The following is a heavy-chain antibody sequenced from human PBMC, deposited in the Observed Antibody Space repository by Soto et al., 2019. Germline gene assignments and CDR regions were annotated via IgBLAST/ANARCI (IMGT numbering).Heavy chain of an antibody. J-gene: IGHJ5*01. CDR2: INDKSTNT. V-gene: IGHV3-23*01. D-gene: IGHD1-1*01. CDR3: VAWVHERLGS. Sequence: QLLESGGGSVMPGGSLRLTCAASGFSFGFHGMTWVRQAPGKGLEWVSTINDKSTNTHYIDSVRGRFTISRDNSQNTLYIQMNRLRADDTAIDYCVAWVHERLGSWGRGSRVSASS. CDR1: GFSFGFHG.